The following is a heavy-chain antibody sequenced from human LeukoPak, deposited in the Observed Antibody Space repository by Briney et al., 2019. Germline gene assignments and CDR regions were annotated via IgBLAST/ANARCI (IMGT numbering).Heavy chain of an antibody. J-gene: IGHJ4*02. D-gene: IGHD2-15*01. V-gene: IGHV5-51*01. CDR2: IYPGDSDT. CDR1: GYSFTSYW. CDR3: ARSEGYCSGGSCYGGYYFDY. Sequence: GESLKISCKGSGYSFTSYWIGWVRQMPGKGLEWMGIIYPGDSDTRYSPSFQGQVTISADKSISTAYLQWSSLKASDTAMYYCARSEGYCSGGSCYGGYYFDYWGQGTLVTASS.